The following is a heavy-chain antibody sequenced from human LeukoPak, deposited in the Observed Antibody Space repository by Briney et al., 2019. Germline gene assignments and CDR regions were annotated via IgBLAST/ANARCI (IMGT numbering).Heavy chain of an antibody. CDR2: IWNDGSNK. J-gene: IGHJ4*02. Sequence: GGSLRLSCAASGFTFSRYGMHWVRQAPGKGLEWVAVIWNDGSNKYYADSVKGRFTISRDNYKSMLYLQMDSLRAEDTAVYYCARDGDYSKYYFDYWGQGTLVTVSS. D-gene: IGHD4-17*01. V-gene: IGHV3-33*01. CDR1: GFTFSRYG. CDR3: ARDGDYSKYYFDY.